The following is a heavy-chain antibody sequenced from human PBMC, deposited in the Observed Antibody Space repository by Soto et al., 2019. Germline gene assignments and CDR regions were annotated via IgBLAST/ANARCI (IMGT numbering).Heavy chain of an antibody. V-gene: IGHV6-1*01. Sequence: SQTLSLTCAISGDSVSSNSATWNWIRQSPSRGLEWLGRTYYRSKWYSDYAVSVKSRITINADTSKNQFTLHLNSVSPGDTAVYFCARHSSGWSDRYYYGVDVWGQGTSVTVSS. D-gene: IGHD6-19*01. J-gene: IGHJ6*02. CDR1: GDSVSSNSAT. CDR2: TYYRSKWYS. CDR3: ARHSSGWSDRYYYGVDV.